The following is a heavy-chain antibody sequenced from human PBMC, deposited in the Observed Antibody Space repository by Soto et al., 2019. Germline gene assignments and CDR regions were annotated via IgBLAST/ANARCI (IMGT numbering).Heavy chain of an antibody. CDR2: ISSSGSTI. J-gene: IGHJ6*02. D-gene: IGHD5-18*01. CDR3: ASRYKGGYNYDNFYYYCGLDG. V-gene: IGHV3-11*01. CDR1: GFTFSDYY. Sequence: GGSLRLSCAASGFTFSDYYMSWIRQAPGKGLEWVSYISSSGSTIYYADSVKGRFTISRDNAKNSLYLQMNSLRSEDTALYYCASRYKGGYNYDNFYYYCGLDGWGQGTTVTVSS.